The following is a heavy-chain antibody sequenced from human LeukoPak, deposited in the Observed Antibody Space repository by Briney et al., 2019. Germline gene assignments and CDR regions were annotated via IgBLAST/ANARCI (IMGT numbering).Heavy chain of an antibody. CDR1: GFTFSSYA. CDR3: ARDRVVVTRFRAFDI. CDR2: ISYDGSNK. J-gene: IGHJ3*02. Sequence: GGSLRLSCAASGFTFSSYAMHWVRQAPGKGLEWVAVISYDGSNKYYADSVKGRFTISRDNSKNTLYLQMNSLRAEDTAVYYCARDRVVVTRFRAFDIWGQGTMVTVSS. D-gene: IGHD3-22*01. V-gene: IGHV3-30-3*01.